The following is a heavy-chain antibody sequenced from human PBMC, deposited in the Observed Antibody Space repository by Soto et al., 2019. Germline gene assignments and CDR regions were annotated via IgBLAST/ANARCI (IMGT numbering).Heavy chain of an antibody. D-gene: IGHD3-22*01. J-gene: IGHJ4*02. CDR3: AKGSYMIVVFGFDY. Sequence: HPGGSLRLSCAASGFTFSSYAMSWVRQAPGKGLEWVSAISGSGGSTYYADSVKGRFTISRDNSKNTLYLQMNSLRAEDTAVYYCAKGSYMIVVFGFDYWGQGTLVTVSS. V-gene: IGHV3-23*01. CDR2: ISGSGGST. CDR1: GFTFSSYA.